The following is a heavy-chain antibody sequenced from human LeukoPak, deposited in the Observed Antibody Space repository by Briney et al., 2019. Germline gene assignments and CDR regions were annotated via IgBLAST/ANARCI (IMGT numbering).Heavy chain of an antibody. CDR2: INTNTGNP. V-gene: IGHV7-4-1*02. Sequence: ASVKVSCKASGYTFTTYPINWVRQAPGQGLEWMGWINTNTGNPTYAQGFTGRFVFSLDTSVSTAYLQISSLKAEDTAVYYCARELGYCSSTSCYMGTFDYWGQGTLVTVSS. D-gene: IGHD2-2*02. J-gene: IGHJ4*02. CDR3: ARELGYCSSTSCYMGTFDY. CDR1: GYTFTTYP.